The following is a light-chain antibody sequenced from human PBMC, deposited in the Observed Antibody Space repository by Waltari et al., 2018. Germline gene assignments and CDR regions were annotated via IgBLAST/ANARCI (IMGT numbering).Light chain of an antibody. Sequence: DIQMTQSPSTLSASVGDRVTITCRASQNIVTGLTWYPKKPGKAPKVLTYKASNLRSGVPSRFSGSGSGTEFTLTINSLQPDDFATYYCQQYNTYWTFGQGTKVEIK. CDR1: QNIVTG. V-gene: IGKV1-5*03. CDR3: QQYNTYWT. CDR2: KAS. J-gene: IGKJ1*01.